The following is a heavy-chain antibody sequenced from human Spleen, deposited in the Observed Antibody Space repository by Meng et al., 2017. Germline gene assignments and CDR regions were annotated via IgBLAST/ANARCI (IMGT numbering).Heavy chain of an antibody. D-gene: IGHD6-13*01. CDR1: GYNFPDYW. J-gene: IGHJ4*02. CDR3: ARDEDISAAGKLFGDY. V-gene: IGHV1-2*06. CDR2: IDPKSGDT. Sequence: QVLRGQSGAELRKPGASVKVSCKPSGYNFPDYWLHWVRRAPGQGLEWMGRIDPKSGDTHYAQRFQGRVTMTGDTSISTAYMELSGLRSDDTAMYYCARDEDISAAGKLFGDYWGQGTLVTVSS.